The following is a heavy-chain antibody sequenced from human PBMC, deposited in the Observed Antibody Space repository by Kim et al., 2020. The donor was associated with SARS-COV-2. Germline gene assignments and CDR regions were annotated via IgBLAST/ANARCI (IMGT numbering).Heavy chain of an antibody. CDR3: ARYIWSFLTGYPRSYYYYGMDV. Sequence: GGSLRLSCAASGFTFSDYYMSWIRQAPGKGLEWVSYISSSGSTIYYADSVKGRFTISRDNAKNSLYLQMNSLRAEDTAVYYCARYIWSFLTGYPRSYYYYGMDVWGQGTTVTVSS. CDR1: GFTFSDYY. CDR2: ISSSGSTI. V-gene: IGHV3-11*01. D-gene: IGHD3-9*01. J-gene: IGHJ6*02.